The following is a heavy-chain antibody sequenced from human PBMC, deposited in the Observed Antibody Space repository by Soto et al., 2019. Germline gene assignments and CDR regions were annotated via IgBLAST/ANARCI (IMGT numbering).Heavy chain of an antibody. CDR2: ISGSGGST. CDR3: AKDLSRWPHYAFDS. Sequence: TGGSLRLSCAASGFTFTTYMMTWVRQAPGKGLEWVSGISGSGGSTYYADSVKGRFTISRDNSKNALYMQMNGLRPEDTAVYYCAKDLSRWPHYAFDSWGQGTLVTVSS. D-gene: IGHD4-17*01. V-gene: IGHV3-23*01. CDR1: GFTFTTYM. J-gene: IGHJ5*01.